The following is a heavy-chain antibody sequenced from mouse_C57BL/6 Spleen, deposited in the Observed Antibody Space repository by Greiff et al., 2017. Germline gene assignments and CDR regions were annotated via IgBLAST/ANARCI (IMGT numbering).Heavy chain of an antibody. D-gene: IGHD2-2*01. CDR3: TTWRGYDGYYAMDY. J-gene: IGHJ4*01. Sequence: EVKLMESGAELVRPGASVKLSCTASGFNIKDGYMHWVKQRPEQGLEWIGWIDPENGDTEYASKFQAKATITADTSSNTAYLQLSSLTSEDTAVYYCTTWRGYDGYYAMDYWGQGTSVTVSS. CDR1: GFNIKDGY. V-gene: IGHV14-4*01. CDR2: IDPENGDT.